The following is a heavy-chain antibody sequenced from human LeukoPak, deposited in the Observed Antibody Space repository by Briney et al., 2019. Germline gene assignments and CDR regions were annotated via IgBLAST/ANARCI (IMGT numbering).Heavy chain of an antibody. D-gene: IGHD6-13*01. V-gene: IGHV4-59*13. CDR1: GGPISSYH. CDR2: IYDSSST. J-gene: IGHJ2*01. Sequence: SETLSLTCSVSGGPISSYHWSWIRQPPGKVLEGIGYIYDSSSTNYFPSLMSRLTISVDTSKNQFSLKLSSVTAADTAVYYCARTYGSSGLDYFDLWGRGTLVTVSS. CDR3: ARTYGSSGLDYFDL.